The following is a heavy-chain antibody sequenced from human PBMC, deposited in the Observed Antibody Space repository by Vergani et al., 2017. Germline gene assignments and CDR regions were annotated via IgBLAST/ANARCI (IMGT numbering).Heavy chain of an antibody. V-gene: IGHV3-64D*06. CDR3: VKDLSSSSDY. D-gene: IGHD6-6*01. Sequence: EVQLVESGGGLVQPGGSLKLSCAASGFTFSSYAMHWVRQAPGKGLEYVSAISSNGGSTYYADSVKGRFTISRDNSKNTLYLQMSSLRAEDTAVYYCVKDLSSSSDYWGQGTLVTVSS. CDR1: GFTFSSYA. CDR2: ISSNGGST. J-gene: IGHJ4*02.